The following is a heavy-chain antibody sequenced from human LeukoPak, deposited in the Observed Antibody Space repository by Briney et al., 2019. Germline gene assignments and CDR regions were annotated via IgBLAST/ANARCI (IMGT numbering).Heavy chain of an antibody. CDR3: ARGCSSTSCNDAFEI. CDR2: IGTAGDT. V-gene: IGHV3-13*01. J-gene: IGHJ3*02. CDR1: GFTFSSYD. D-gene: IGHD2-2*01. Sequence: GGSLRLSCEASGFTFSSYDMHGVRQATGKGLEWVSAIGTAGDTYYPRSVKGRFTISRENAKNSLYLQMNSLRAEDTAVYYCARGCSSTSCNDAFEIWGQGTMVTVSS.